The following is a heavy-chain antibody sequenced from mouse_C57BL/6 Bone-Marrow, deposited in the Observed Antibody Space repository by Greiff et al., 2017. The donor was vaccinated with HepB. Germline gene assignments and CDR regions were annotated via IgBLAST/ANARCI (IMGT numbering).Heavy chain of an antibody. Sequence: EVQLQQSGPELVKPGASVKIPCKASGYTFTDYNMDWVKQSHGKSLEWIGDINPNNGGTNYNQKFKGKATLTVDKSSSTAYMELRSLTSEDTAVYYCARKAVIYYYAMDYWGQGTSVTVSS. J-gene: IGHJ4*01. CDR2: INPNNGGT. D-gene: IGHD2-1*01. CDR1: GYTFTDYN. CDR3: ARKAVIYYYAMDY. V-gene: IGHV1-18*01.